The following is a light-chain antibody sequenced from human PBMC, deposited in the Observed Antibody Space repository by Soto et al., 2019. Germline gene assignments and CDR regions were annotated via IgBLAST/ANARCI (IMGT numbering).Light chain of an antibody. CDR2: KAS. V-gene: IGKV1-5*03. CDR3: QQLKSYPIT. Sequence: DIQMTQSPSTLSASVGDGVTITCRASQTISSWLAWYQQKPGKAPKLLIYKASTLKSGVPSRFSGSGSGTEFTLTISSLQPEDFATYYCQQLKSYPITFGQGTRLEIK. CDR1: QTISSW. J-gene: IGKJ5*01.